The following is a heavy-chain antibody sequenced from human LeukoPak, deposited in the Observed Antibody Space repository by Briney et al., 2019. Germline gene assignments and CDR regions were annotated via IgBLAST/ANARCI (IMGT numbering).Heavy chain of an antibody. Sequence: ASVKVSCKASGYPFTSYYINWVRQAPGQGLEWMGWISAYNGNTKYAQKLQGRVTMTTDTSTSTAYMELRSLRSDDTAVYYCAREEGAPIAAANIWGLGTMVTVSS. V-gene: IGHV1-18*01. CDR1: GYPFTSYY. J-gene: IGHJ3*02. CDR3: AREEGAPIAAANI. D-gene: IGHD6-13*01. CDR2: ISAYNGNT.